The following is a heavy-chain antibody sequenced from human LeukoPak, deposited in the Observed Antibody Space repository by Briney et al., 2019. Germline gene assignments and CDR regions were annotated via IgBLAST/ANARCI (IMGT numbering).Heavy chain of an antibody. CDR3: ARGRYYFDY. CDR1: GGSFSGYY. J-gene: IGHJ4*02. CDR2: INHSGST. V-gene: IGHV4-34*01. Sequence: SETLSLTCAVYGGSFSGYYWSWIRQPPGKGLEWIGEINHSGSTNYNPSLKSRVTISVDTSKNQFSLKLSSVTAADTAVYYCARGRYYFDYWGQGTLVAVSS.